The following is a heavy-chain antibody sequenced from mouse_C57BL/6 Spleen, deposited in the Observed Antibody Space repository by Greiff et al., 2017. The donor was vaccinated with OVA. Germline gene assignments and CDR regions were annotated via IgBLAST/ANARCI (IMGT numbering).Heavy chain of an antibody. J-gene: IGHJ4*01. Sequence: VQLQQPGAELVRPGSSVKLSCKASGYTFTSYWMDWVKQRPGQGLEWIGNIYPSDSETHYNQKFKDKATLTVDTSSSTAYMQLSSLTSEDSAVDYCAGGGYDYDVCYYAMDYWGQGTSVTVSS. CDR1: GYTFTSYW. CDR2: IYPSDSET. D-gene: IGHD2-4*01. V-gene: IGHV1-61*01. CDR3: AGGGYDYDVCYYAMDY.